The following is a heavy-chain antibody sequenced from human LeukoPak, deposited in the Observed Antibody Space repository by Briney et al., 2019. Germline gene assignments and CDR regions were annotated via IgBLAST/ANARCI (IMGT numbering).Heavy chain of an antibody. V-gene: IGHV3-74*01. D-gene: IGHD3-22*01. J-gene: IGHJ3*02. Sequence: GGSLRLSCATSGFSFSDYWMYWVRQAPGKGLVWISNINEYGTTAYADSVKGRFTISRDNAKNSLYLQMNSLRAEDTAVYYCARYYDGSTYQDAFDIWGQGTMVTVSS. CDR2: INEYGTT. CDR1: GFSFSDYW. CDR3: ARYYDGSTYQDAFDI.